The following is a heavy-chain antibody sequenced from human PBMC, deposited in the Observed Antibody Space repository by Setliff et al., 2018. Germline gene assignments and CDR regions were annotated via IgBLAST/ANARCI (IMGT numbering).Heavy chain of an antibody. J-gene: IGHJ6*03. Sequence: PSETLSLTCTVSGGSISSSYWSWIRQPPGKGLEWIGYFYHSGSMNYNPSLKGRVTMSVDTSNNQLSLKLTSVSAADTAVYYCARAYYYGSGNSHEYYMDVWGKGTAVTVSS. CDR3: ARAYYYGSGNSHEYYMDV. V-gene: IGHV4-4*09. CDR2: FYHSGSM. CDR1: GGSISSSY. D-gene: IGHD3-10*01.